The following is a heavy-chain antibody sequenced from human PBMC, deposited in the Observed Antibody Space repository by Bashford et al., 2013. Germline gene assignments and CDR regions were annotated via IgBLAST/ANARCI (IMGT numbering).Heavy chain of an antibody. D-gene: IGHD3-22*01. V-gene: IGHV4-39*01. CDR1: GGSIISSSYY. J-gene: IGHJ4*02. Sequence: SETLSLTCTVSGGSIISSSYYWVWIRQPPGKGLEWIGSIYYSGSTYYNPSLKSRVTISVDTSKNQFSLKLSSVTAADTAVYYCARHAYYDSSDSWGQGTLVTVSS. CDR3: ARHAYYDSSDS. CDR2: IYYSGST.